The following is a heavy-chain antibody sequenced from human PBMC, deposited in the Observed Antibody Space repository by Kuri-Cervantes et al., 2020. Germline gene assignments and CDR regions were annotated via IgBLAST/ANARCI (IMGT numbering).Heavy chain of an antibody. D-gene: IGHD2-15*01. Sequence: GESLKISCKGSGYSFTTYWIGWVRQMPGKGLEWMGIIYPGDSDTRYSPSFQGQVTVSADKSITTAYLQWSCLKASDTAMYYCARQGCSGDTCYLYYGMDVWGQGTTVTVSS. CDR1: GYSFTTYW. J-gene: IGHJ6*02. CDR2: IYPGDSDT. CDR3: ARQGCSGDTCYLYYGMDV. V-gene: IGHV5-51*01.